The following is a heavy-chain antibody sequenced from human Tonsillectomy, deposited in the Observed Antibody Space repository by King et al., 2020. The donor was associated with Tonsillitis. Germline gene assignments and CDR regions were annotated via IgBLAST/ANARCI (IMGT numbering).Heavy chain of an antibody. CDR2: ISGSGAGT. J-gene: IGHJ6*03. CDR1: GFTFSNYA. D-gene: IGHD5-12*01. V-gene: IGHV3-23*04. CDR3: AKDHRGYDKIMDV. Sequence: VQLVESGGGLVQPGGSLRLSCAASGFTFSNYAMSWVRQAPGKGLEWVSAISGSGAGTYYADSAKGRFTISRDNSRNTLYLQINSLRAEDTAVYYCAKDHRGYDKIMDVWGKGTTVTVSS.